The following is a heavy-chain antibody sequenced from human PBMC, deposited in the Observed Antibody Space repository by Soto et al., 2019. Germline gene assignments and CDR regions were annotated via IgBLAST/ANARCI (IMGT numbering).Heavy chain of an antibody. J-gene: IGHJ4*02. V-gene: IGHV3-23*01. CDR2: ISGSGGST. CDR3: AKDVYGRVGADTAMVSATLDY. Sequence: SGGSLILSCAASGFTFSSYAMSWVRQAPGKGLEWVSAISGSGGSTYYADSVKGRFTISRDNSKNTLYLQMNSLRAEDTAVYYCAKDVYGRVGADTAMVSATLDYWGQGTLVTVSS. CDR1: GFTFSSYA. D-gene: IGHD5-18*01.